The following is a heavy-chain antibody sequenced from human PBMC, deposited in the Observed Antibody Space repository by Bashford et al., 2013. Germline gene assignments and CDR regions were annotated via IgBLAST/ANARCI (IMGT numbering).Heavy chain of an antibody. J-gene: IGHJ6*02. CDR3: ARPQFADYGGLTYGLDV. CDR1: GGSISGFH. D-gene: IGHD4-17*01. Sequence: SETLSLTCSVSGGSISGFHWTWIRQPPGKGLEWIGYMYYDGRSNYNPSLGSRVFLSLDTSKNQLFLELSSVTTADTAVYYCARPQFADYGGLTYGLDVWGPGTTVTVSS. CDR2: MYYDGRS. V-gene: IGHV4-59*08.